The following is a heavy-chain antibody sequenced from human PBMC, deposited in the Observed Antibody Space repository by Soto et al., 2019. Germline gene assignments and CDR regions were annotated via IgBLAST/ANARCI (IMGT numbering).Heavy chain of an antibody. CDR3: ARDPLSYGDYAQTYWSFAL. CDR1: GIAFSRCL. Sequence: EAQLVESGGGLVQPGGSLRLSSGAYGIAFSRCLMSWFREAPGKGLEWVASISQDGTDTDYVDSVKGRFAISRDNPKNSLYLQMNSLRADDTAVYYCARDPLSYGDYAQTYWSFALWGRGTRVTVSS. D-gene: IGHD4-17*01. V-gene: IGHV3-7*01. J-gene: IGHJ2*01. CDR2: ISQDGTDT.